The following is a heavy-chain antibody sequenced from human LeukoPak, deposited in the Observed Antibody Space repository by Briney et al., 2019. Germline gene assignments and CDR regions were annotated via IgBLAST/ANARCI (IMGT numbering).Heavy chain of an antibody. J-gene: IGHJ4*02. D-gene: IGHD4-17*01. CDR1: GFTFSSYA. Sequence: GGSLRLSCAASGFTFSSYAMSWVRQAPGKGLEWVSAISGSGGSTYYADSVKGRFTISRDNSKNTLYLQMNSLRAEDTAVYYCAKDRNDYGDYEGYFDYWGQGTLVTVSS. CDR3: AKDRNDYGDYEGYFDY. CDR2: ISGSGGST. V-gene: IGHV3-23*01.